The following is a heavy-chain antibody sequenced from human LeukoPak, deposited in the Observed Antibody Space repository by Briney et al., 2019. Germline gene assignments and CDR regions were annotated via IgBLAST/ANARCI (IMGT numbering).Heavy chain of an antibody. CDR3: VRSAFLTTEFYFDY. J-gene: IGHJ4*02. Sequence: GGSLRLSCVSSGFTFSSYWMHWVRQAPGKGQVWVSRINTDGRTTTYADSEKGRFTISRDNAKNTLYLQMNSLRAEDTAVYYCVRSAFLTTEFYFDYWGQGTLVTVSS. CDR1: GFTFSSYW. D-gene: IGHD4-11*01. CDR2: INTDGRTT. V-gene: IGHV3-74*01.